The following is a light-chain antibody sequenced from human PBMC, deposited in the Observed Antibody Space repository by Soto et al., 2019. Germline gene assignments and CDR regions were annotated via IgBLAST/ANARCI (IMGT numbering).Light chain of an antibody. V-gene: IGKV3-15*01. CDR2: DAS. J-gene: IGKJ4*01. CDR3: QQCRNWPLT. CDR1: QNVYSN. Sequence: EIVMTQSAATLSVSPGEGATLSCKASQNVYSNLAWYQQRPGQPPRLLIYDASTRATGISARFSGSGYGTEFTLTISSLQSEDFAVYFCQQCRNWPLTFGGGTKVDIK.